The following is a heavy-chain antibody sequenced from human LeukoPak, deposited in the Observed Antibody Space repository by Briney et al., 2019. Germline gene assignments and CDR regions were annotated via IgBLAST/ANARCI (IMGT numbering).Heavy chain of an antibody. D-gene: IGHD3-9*01. CDR2: INAGNGNT. J-gene: IGHJ4*02. CDR3: ATTLGSDWLLLYFDY. V-gene: IGHV1-3*03. CDR1: GYTFTNYA. Sequence: ASVKVSCKASGYTFTNYAMHWVRQAPGQRLEWMGWINAGNGNTKYSQEFQGRVTMTEDTSTDTAYMELSSLRSEDTAVYYCATTLGSDWLLLYFDYWDQGTLVTVSS.